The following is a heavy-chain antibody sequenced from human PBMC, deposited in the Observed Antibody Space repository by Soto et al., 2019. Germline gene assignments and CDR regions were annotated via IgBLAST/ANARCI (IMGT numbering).Heavy chain of an antibody. CDR2: IYYSGST. J-gene: IGHJ5*02. D-gene: IGHD6-19*01. Sequence: SETLSLTCSVSGGSINSSSYFRGWVRQPPGKGLEWIGSIYYSGSTYYNPSLRSRVTISVDTSKNQFSLKLSSVTAADTAVFYCARHYSSGSRNWFDPWGQGTLVTVSS. CDR3: ARHYSSGSRNWFDP. CDR1: GGSINSSSYF. V-gene: IGHV4-39*01.